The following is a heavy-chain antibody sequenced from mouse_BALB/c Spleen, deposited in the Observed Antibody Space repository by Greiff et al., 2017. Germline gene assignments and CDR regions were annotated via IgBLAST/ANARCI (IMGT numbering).Heavy chain of an antibody. CDR2: INPSSGYT. CDR3: ARSGYDGFAY. V-gene: IGHV1-4*02. CDR1: GYTFTSYT. J-gene: IGHJ3*01. Sequence: QVQLKESAAELARPGASVKMSCKASGYTFTSYTMHWVKQRPGQGLEWIGYINPSSGYTEYNQKFKDKTTLTADKSSSTAYMQLSSLTSEDSAVYYCARSGYDGFAYWGQGTLVTVSA. D-gene: IGHD2-14*01.